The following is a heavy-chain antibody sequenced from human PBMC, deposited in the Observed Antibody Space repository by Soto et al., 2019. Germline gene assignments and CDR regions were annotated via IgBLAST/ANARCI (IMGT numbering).Heavy chain of an antibody. J-gene: IGHJ4*02. D-gene: IGHD2-21*02. CDR1: GYTFTNYY. Sequence: GASVKVSCKASGYTFTNYYMHWVRQAPGQGLEWMGVIHYSGATPTYAQKFQCRVTMARDTSTSTVYVELSSLTSEDTAVYYCARAGADCATIGSCDYCGRRTLV. CDR3: ARAGADCATIGSCDY. CDR2: IHYSGATP. V-gene: IGHV1-46*01.